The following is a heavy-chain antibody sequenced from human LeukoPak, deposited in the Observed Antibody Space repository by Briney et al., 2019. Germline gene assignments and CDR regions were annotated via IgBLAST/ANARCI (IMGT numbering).Heavy chain of an antibody. D-gene: IGHD3-3*01. CDR1: GYSFTSYW. J-gene: IGHJ6*03. CDR2: IYPGDSDT. Sequence: GESLKTSCKGSGYSFTSYWIGWVRQMPGKGLEWMGIIYPGDSDTRYSPSFQGQVTISADKSISTAYLQWSSLKASDTAMYYCARLWEWLDLDYYYYYYMDVWGKGTTVTVSS. CDR3: ARLWEWLDLDYYYYYYMDV. V-gene: IGHV5-51*01.